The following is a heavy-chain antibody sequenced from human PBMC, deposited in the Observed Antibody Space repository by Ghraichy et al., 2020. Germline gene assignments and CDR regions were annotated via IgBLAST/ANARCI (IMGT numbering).Heavy chain of an antibody. D-gene: IGHD4-23*01. CDR3: AKADNGGSRQGFDY. J-gene: IGHJ4*02. V-gene: IGHV3-23*01. CDR1: GFTFSTYT. Sequence: GGSLRLSCATSGFTFSTYTMSWVRQAPGKGLEWVSCIGGTTGNAYYSDSVRGRFTISRDISRGTLFLQMNSLGAEDTAVYYCAKADNGGSRQGFDYSGRGTLVTVSS. CDR2: IGGTTGNA.